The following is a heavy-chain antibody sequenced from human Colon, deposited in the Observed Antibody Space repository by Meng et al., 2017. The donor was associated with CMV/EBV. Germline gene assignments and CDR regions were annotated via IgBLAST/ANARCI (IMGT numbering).Heavy chain of an antibody. CDR3: AHGSGWLHDI. Sequence: LPCPFSGFSLNEDALGVGWIRQPPGKALEWLAFIYWDDNKYYQPSLQSRLTITKDTSKNHVALTMTNMDPVDTATYYCAHGSGWLHDIWGQGALVTVSS. CDR2: IYWDDNK. D-gene: IGHD6-19*01. V-gene: IGHV2-5*02. J-gene: IGHJ4*02. CDR1: GFSLNEDALG.